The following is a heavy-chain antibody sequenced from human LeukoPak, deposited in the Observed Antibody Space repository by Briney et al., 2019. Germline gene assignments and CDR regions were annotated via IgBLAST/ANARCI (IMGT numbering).Heavy chain of an antibody. CDR3: ARQTASGWYPFDH. J-gene: IGHJ4*02. V-gene: IGHV4-59*08. CDR1: GGSISISF. CDR2: IYDSGST. D-gene: IGHD6-19*01. Sequence: SETLSLTCTVSGGSISISFWNWIRQPPGKGLEWIGYIYDSGSTNYNPSLKSRVTMSIDTSKNQFSLKLSSVTAADTAVYYCARQTASGWYPFDHWGQGTLVTVSS.